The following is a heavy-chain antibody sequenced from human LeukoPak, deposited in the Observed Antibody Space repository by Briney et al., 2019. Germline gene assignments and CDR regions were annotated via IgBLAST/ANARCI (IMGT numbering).Heavy chain of an antibody. CDR1: GGSISSYY. J-gene: IGHJ5*02. D-gene: IGHD3-10*01. CDR3: ARLAYGSGSYYGDNWFDP. Sequence: SETLSLTCTVSGGSISSYYWSWIRQPPGKGLEWIGYIYYSGSTNYNPSLKSRVTISVDTSKNQFSLKPSSVTAADTAVYYCARLAYGSGSYYGDNWFDPWGQGTLVTVSS. V-gene: IGHV4-59*01. CDR2: IYYSGST.